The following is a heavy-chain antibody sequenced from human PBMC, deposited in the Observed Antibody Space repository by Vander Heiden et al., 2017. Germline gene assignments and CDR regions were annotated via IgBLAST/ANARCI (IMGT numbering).Heavy chain of an antibody. CDR2: IIPSLGIA. CDR3: ARDDYGDFHSFDY. J-gene: IGHJ4*02. CDR1: GGTFSSYA. D-gene: IGHD4-17*01. Sequence: VQLVQSGAEVKKPGSSVKVSCKASGGTFSSYAISWVRQAPGRGLEWMGGIIPSLGIANYAPEFQGRVTITADKSTSTAYKELSSRGTEDTVGYYSARDDYGDFHSFDYWGQGTLVTVSS. V-gene: IGHV1-69*10.